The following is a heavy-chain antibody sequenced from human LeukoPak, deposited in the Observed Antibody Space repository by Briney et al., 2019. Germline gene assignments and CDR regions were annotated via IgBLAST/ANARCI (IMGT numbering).Heavy chain of an antibody. CDR3: ASNLGFGKGTPFDY. Sequence: PGGSLRLSCAASGFTFSSYGMHWVRQAPGKGLEWVAFIRYDGSNKYYADSVKGRFTISRDNAKNSLYLQMNSLRAEDTAVYYCASNLGFGKGTPFDYWGQGTLVTVSS. CDR2: IRYDGSNK. CDR1: GFTFSSYG. D-gene: IGHD3-3*01. V-gene: IGHV3-30*02. J-gene: IGHJ4*02.